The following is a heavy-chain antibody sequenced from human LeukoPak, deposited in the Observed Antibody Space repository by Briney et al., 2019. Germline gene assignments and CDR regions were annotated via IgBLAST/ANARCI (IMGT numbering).Heavy chain of an antibody. V-gene: IGHV4-59*12. CDR3: ARVRAYSYGYIDY. CDR1: GGSISTYY. CDR2: IYYSGST. Sequence: TSETLSLTCTVSGGSISTYYWSWIRQPPGKGLEWIGYIYYSGSTNYNPSLKSRVTISVDTSKNQFSLKLSSVTAADTAVYYCARVRAYSYGYIDYWGQGTLVTVSS. J-gene: IGHJ4*02. D-gene: IGHD5-18*01.